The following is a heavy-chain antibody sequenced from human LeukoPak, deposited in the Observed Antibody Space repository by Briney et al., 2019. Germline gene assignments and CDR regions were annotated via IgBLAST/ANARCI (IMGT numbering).Heavy chain of an antibody. J-gene: IGHJ4*02. V-gene: IGHV3-23*01. D-gene: IGHD3-10*01. Sequence: PRGSLRLSCAASGFTFSSYAMSWVRQAPGKGLEWVSAISGSGGSTYYADSVKGRFTISRDNSKNTLYLQMNSLRAEDTAVYYCAKDSVLLWFGELFIWGQGTLVTVSS. CDR3: AKDSVLLWFGELFI. CDR2: ISGSGGST. CDR1: GFTFSSYA.